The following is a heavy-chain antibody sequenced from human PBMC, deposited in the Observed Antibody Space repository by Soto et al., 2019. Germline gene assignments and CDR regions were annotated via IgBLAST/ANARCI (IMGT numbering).Heavy chain of an antibody. CDR3: AKDSGSSGWYGY. Sequence: EVQLLESGGGLVQPGGSLRLSCAASGFTFSSYAMSWVRQAPGKGLEWVSAISGSGGSTYYADSVKGRCTISRDNSKNTLYMQMNSLRAEDTAVYYCAKDSGSSGWYGYWGQGTLVTVSS. CDR1: GFTFSSYA. D-gene: IGHD6-19*01. CDR2: ISGSGGST. V-gene: IGHV3-23*01. J-gene: IGHJ4*02.